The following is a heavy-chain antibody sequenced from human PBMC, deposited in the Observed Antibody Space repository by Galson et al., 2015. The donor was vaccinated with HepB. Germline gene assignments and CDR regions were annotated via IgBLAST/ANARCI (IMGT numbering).Heavy chain of an antibody. CDR3: AKDDAYYYGMDV. J-gene: IGHJ6*02. V-gene: IGHV3-43*01. Sequence: TLRLSGAASGFSFGDYTMHWVRQAPGKGLEWVSLMSWDGGSTYYADSVKGRFTISRDNSKNSLYLQMNSLRTEDTALYYCAKDDAYYYGMDVWGQGTTVTVSS. CDR1: GFSFGDYT. CDR2: MSWDGGST.